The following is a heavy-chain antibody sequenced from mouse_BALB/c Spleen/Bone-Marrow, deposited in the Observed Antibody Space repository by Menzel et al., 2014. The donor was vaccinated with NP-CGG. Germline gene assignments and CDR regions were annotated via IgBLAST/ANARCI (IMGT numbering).Heavy chain of an antibody. Sequence: VQLQESGAELVKPGASVKLSCKATGYTFTSYYMYWVKQRPGQGLEWIGEINPSNGGTNFNEKFKSKATLTVDKSSSTAYMQLSSLTSEDSAVYYCTRGGWIAMDYWGQGTSVTVSS. V-gene: IGHV1S81*02. CDR2: INPSNGGT. CDR3: TRGGWIAMDY. CDR1: GYTFTSYY. J-gene: IGHJ4*01. D-gene: IGHD2-3*01.